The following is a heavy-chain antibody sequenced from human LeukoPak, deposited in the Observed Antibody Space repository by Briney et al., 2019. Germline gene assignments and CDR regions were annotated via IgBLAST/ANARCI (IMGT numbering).Heavy chain of an antibody. V-gene: IGHV3-30-3*01. D-gene: IGHD1-7*01. J-gene: IGHJ4*02. CDR3: ARDYWWNYDY. CDR2: ISKDGSDK. Sequence: PGRSLRLSCAASGFTFSDYAMHWVRQAPGKGLEWVAVISKDGSDKYYPGSMRGRFTISRDNSKNTIYLQMDSLRAEDTAIYYCARDYWWNYDYWGQGTLVTVSS. CDR1: GFTFSDYA.